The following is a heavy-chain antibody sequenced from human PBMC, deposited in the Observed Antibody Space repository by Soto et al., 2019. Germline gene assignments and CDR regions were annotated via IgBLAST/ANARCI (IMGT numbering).Heavy chain of an antibody. D-gene: IGHD3-22*01. V-gene: IGHV1-46*01. CDR2: INPSDDAT. CDR1: GYTFTRYY. CDR3: ARDLTREGDYYDRSGYYLDY. Sequence: AASVKVSRKASGYTFTRYYMHWVRQAPGQGLEWMGIINPSDDATSYAEKFQGRLTMTKDTSTSTVYMEMSSLRSEDTAVYYCARDLTREGDYYDRSGYYLDYWGQGTLVTVSS. J-gene: IGHJ4*02.